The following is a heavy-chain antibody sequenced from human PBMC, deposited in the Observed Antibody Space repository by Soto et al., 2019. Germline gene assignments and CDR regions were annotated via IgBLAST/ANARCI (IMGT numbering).Heavy chain of an antibody. CDR2: IWPDGSNK. Sequence: QVQLVESGGGVVQPGRSLRLSCTTSGFIFSTYGIHWVRQAPGKGLEWVAVIWPDGSNKYYADSVKGRFTISRDNSRNILWLQMNSLGAEDTAIYECVRAGGPYDYWGQGTLVTVSS. J-gene: IGHJ4*02. D-gene: IGHD3-16*01. V-gene: IGHV3-33*01. CDR1: GFIFSTYG. CDR3: VRAGGPYDY.